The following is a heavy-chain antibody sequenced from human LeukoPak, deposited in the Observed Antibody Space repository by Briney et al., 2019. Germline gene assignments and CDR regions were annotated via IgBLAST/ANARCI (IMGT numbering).Heavy chain of an antibody. CDR3: ARDVVVPAALDAFDI. D-gene: IGHD2-2*01. J-gene: IGHJ3*02. V-gene: IGHV1-18*01. Sequence: ASVKVSCKASGYTFTSYGISWVRQAPGQGLEWMGWISAYNGNTNYAQKLQGRVTMTTDTSTSTAYMELRSLRSDDTAVYYCARDVVVPAALDAFDIWGQGTMVTVSS. CDR1: GYTFTSYG. CDR2: ISAYNGNT.